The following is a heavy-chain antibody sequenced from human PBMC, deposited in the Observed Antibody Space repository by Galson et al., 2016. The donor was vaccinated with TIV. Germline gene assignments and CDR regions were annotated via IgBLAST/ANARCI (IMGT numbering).Heavy chain of an antibody. Sequence: SVKVSCKASGHSFLTYDINWVRQATGQGLEWMGWMNPNTGKTGYAQKFQGRVTMTRNISVSTAYMELSGLRSEDTAVYYCARDIYGGNYDGMDVWGQGTTVTVSS. D-gene: IGHD4-23*01. V-gene: IGHV1-8*02. CDR3: ARDIYGGNYDGMDV. CDR2: MNPNTGKT. CDR1: GHSFLTYD. J-gene: IGHJ6*02.